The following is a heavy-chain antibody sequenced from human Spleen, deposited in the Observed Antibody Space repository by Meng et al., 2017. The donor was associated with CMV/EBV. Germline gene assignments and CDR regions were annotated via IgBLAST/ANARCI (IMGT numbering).Heavy chain of an antibody. CDR1: GFTFSNYA. Sequence: GESLKISCAASGFTFSNYAMSWVRQAPGRGLAWVSAITASGGSTYYADSVKGRFTVSRDNSKNTLYLQMSSLRAEDTALYYCAKAFSASWYREYYDDWGQGTLVTVSS. CDR3: AKAFSASWYREYYDD. V-gene: IGHV3-23*01. D-gene: IGHD6-13*01. CDR2: ITASGGST. J-gene: IGHJ4*02.